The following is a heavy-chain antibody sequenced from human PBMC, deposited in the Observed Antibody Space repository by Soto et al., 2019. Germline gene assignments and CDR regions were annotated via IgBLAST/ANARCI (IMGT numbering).Heavy chain of an antibody. J-gene: IGHJ3*02. D-gene: IGHD3-3*01. Sequence: GGSLRLSCAASGFTFDDYAMHWVRQAPGKGLEWVSGISWNSGSIGYADSVKGRFTISRDNAKNSLYLQMNSLRAEDTALYYCAKDSVRDFWSGYLGAFDIWGQGTMVTVSS. CDR2: ISWNSGSI. CDR1: GFTFDDYA. V-gene: IGHV3-9*01. CDR3: AKDSVRDFWSGYLGAFDI.